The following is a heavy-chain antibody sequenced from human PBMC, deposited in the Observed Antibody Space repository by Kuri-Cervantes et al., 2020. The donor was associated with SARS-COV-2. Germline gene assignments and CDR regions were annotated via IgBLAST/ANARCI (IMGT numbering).Heavy chain of an antibody. Sequence: GESLKISCAASGFTFSSYDMHWVRQATGKGLEWVSAIGTAGDTYYPGSVKGRFTISRENAKNSLYLQMNSLRAEDTALYYCAKVPNPSYSSSWYYFDYWGQGTLVTVSS. CDR3: AKVPNPSYSSSWYYFDY. CDR2: IGTAGDT. V-gene: IGHV3-13*01. D-gene: IGHD6-13*01. CDR1: GFTFSSYD. J-gene: IGHJ4*02.